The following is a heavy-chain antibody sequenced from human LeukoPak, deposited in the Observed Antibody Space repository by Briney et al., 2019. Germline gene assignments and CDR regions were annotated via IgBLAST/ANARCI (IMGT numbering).Heavy chain of an antibody. J-gene: IGHJ4*02. CDR3: ARTPRGGNSGNFDY. CDR2: IIPIFGTA. Sequence: SVKVSCKASGGTFSSYAISWVRQAPGQGLEWMGGIIPIFGTANYAQKFQGRVTITADESTSTAYMELSSLRSEDTAVYYCARTPRGGNSGNFDYWGQGTLVTVSS. D-gene: IGHD4-23*01. V-gene: IGHV1-69*13. CDR1: GGTFSSYA.